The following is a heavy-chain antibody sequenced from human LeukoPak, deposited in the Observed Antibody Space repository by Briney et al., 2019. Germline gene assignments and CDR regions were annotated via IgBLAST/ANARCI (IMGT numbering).Heavy chain of an antibody. Sequence: SETLSLTCTVSGGSISSSSYYWGWLRQPPGKGLEWIGSIYYSGSTYYNPSLKSRVTISVDTSKNQFSLKLSSVTAADTAVYYCARRHCSGGSCYGRSDAFDIWGQGTMVTVSS. CDR3: ARRHCSGGSCYGRSDAFDI. J-gene: IGHJ3*02. D-gene: IGHD2-15*01. V-gene: IGHV4-39*01. CDR1: GGSISSSSYY. CDR2: IYYSGST.